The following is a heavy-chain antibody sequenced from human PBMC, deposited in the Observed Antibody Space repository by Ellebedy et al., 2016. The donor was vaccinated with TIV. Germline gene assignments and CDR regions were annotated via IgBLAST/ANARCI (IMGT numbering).Heavy chain of an antibody. J-gene: IGHJ3*01. CDR1: GFTFSSYA. CDR2: ISDSTYTT. V-gene: IGHV3-23*01. Sequence: GESLKISXAASGFTFSSYAMSWVRQAPGKGLEWLSTISDSTYTTYYADSVRGRFTISRDNSENTLYLHMSSLRVEDTAVYYCAKGALWFGEIDAFDVWGQGTMVTVSS. D-gene: IGHD3-10*01. CDR3: AKGALWFGEIDAFDV.